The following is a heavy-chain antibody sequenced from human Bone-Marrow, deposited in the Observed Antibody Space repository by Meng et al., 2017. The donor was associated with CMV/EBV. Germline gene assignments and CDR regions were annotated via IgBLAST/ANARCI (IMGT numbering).Heavy chain of an antibody. D-gene: IGHD3-9*01. CDR3: AKFLTDSPDDAFDI. V-gene: IGHV3-30*02. CDR2: IDYDGSNK. Sequence: GESLKIYCAASGFTFSRYDIHWVRQAPGKGLEWVAFIDYDGSNKKSADSVKGRFTISRDNSKNTLYLQMNSLRAEDTAVYYCAKFLTDSPDDAFDIWGRGTLVTFAS. J-gene: IGHJ3*02. CDR1: GFTFSRYD.